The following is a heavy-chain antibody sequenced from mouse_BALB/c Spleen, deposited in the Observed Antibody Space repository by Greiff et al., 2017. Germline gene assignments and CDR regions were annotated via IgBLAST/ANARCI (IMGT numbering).Heavy chain of an antibody. CDR3: ARQLRAWFAY. D-gene: IGHD2-4*01. J-gene: IGHJ3*01. V-gene: IGHV5-12-1*01. CDR2: ISSGGGST. Sequence: DVMLVESGGGLVKPGGSLKLSCAASGFAFSSYDMSWVRQTPEKRLEWVAYISSGGGSTYYPDTVKGRFTISRDNAKNTLYLQMSSLKSEDTAMYYCARQLRAWFAYWGQGTLVTVSA. CDR1: GFAFSSYD.